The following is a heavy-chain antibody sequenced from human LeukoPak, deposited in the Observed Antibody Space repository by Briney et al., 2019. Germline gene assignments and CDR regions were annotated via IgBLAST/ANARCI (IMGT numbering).Heavy chain of an antibody. D-gene: IGHD2-2*01. J-gene: IGHJ4*02. CDR3: AKVSGWKYQLPTVDY. CDR1: GFTFSSYA. V-gene: IGHV3-23*01. CDR2: ISGSGGST. Sequence: GGSLTLSCAGSGFTFSSYAMSWVRQAPGKGLEWVSAISGSGGSTYYADSVKGRFTISRDNSKNTLYLQMNSLRAEDTAVYYCAKVSGWKYQLPTVDYWGQGTLVTVSS.